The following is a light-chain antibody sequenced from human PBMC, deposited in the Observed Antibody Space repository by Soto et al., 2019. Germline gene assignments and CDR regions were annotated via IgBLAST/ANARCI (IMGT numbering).Light chain of an antibody. J-gene: IGKJ1*01. Sequence: EIVLTQSPGTLSLSPGERATLSCRASQSLSSSQLAWYQQKPGQAPRLLIHDASSRATGISDRFTGSGSGTDFTITITTLEPEDFAVYYCQQYGSSPRTFGLGTKVDIK. V-gene: IGKV3-20*01. CDR3: QQYGSSPRT. CDR2: DAS. CDR1: QSLSSSQ.